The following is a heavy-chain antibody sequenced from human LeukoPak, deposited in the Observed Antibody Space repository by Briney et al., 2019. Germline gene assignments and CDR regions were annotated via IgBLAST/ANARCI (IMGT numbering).Heavy chain of an antibody. D-gene: IGHD3-3*01. Sequence: SETLSLTCTVSGGSISSSSYYWGWIRQPPGKGLEWIGSIYYSGSTYYNPSLKSRVTISVDTSKNQFSLKLSSVTAADTAVYYCASFDYDFSSGYRLDYWGPGTLVTVSS. CDR2: IYYSGST. V-gene: IGHV4-39*07. CDR3: ASFDYDFSSGYRLDY. CDR1: GGSISSSSYY. J-gene: IGHJ4*02.